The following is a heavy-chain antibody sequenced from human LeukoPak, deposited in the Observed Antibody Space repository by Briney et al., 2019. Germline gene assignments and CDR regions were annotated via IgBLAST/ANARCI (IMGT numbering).Heavy chain of an antibody. J-gene: IGHJ4*02. CDR3: AKERYGSAPDY. V-gene: IGHV3-30*02. D-gene: IGHD3-10*01. CDR1: GFTFSSYG. CDR2: IRYDGSNK. Sequence: GGSLGLSCAASGFTFSSYGMHWVRQAPGKGLEWVAFIRYDGSNKYYADSVKGRFTISRDNSKNTLYLQMNSLRAEDTAVYYCAKERYGSAPDYWGQGTLVTVSS.